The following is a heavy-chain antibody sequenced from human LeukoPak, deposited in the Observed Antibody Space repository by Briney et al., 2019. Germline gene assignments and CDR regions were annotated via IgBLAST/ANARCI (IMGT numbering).Heavy chain of an antibody. CDR2: IYYSGST. Sequence: SQTLSLTCTVSGGSISSGGYYWSWIRQHPGKGLEWIGYIYYSGSTYYNPSLKSRVTISVDTSKNQFSLKLSSVTAADTAVYYCARAPRGYSYGYYFDYWGREPWSPSPQ. V-gene: IGHV4-31*03. CDR3: ARAPRGYSYGYYFDY. CDR1: GGSISSGGYY. J-gene: IGHJ4*02. D-gene: IGHD5-18*01.